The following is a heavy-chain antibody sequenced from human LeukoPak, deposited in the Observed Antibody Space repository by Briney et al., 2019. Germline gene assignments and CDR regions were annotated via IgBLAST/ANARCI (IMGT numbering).Heavy chain of an antibody. CDR1: GFTFSRYS. Sequence: WGSLRLSCAASGFTFSRYSMNWVRQAPGKGLEWVSYISSSSSTIYYADSVKGRFTISRDNAKNSLYLQMNSLRAEDTAVYYCARGEQWLTPSPHGMDVWGQGTTVTVSS. D-gene: IGHD6-19*01. CDR3: ARGEQWLTPSPHGMDV. CDR2: ISSSSSTI. V-gene: IGHV3-48*01. J-gene: IGHJ6*02.